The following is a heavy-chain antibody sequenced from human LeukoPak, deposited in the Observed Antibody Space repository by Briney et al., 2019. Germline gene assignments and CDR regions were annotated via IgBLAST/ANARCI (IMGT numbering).Heavy chain of an antibody. V-gene: IGHV7-4-1*02. D-gene: IGHD2-2*01. J-gene: IGHJ4*02. CDR2: INTNTGKP. CDR1: GYTFTSYA. Sequence: ASVKVSCKASGYTFTSYAMNWVRQAPGQGLEWMGWINTNTGKPPYAQGFTGRFVFSLDSSVSTAYLQINSLNAEGTAVYYCARAASLDYWGQGTLVTVSS. CDR3: ARAASLDY.